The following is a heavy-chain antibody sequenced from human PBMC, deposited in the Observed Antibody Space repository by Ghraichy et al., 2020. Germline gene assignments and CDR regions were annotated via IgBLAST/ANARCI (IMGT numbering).Heavy chain of an antibody. CDR2: IKSKTDGGTT. CDR3: TVHLESYY. J-gene: IGHJ4*02. V-gene: IGHV3-15*01. CDR1: GSTFSTSW. Sequence: GGSLRLSCAASGSTFSTSWMSWVRQAPGKGLEWVGRIKSKTDGGTTDYAAPVKGRFTISRDDSKNTLYLQMNSLKTEDTAVYYSTVHLESYYWGQSTLVTVSS. D-gene: IGHD1-1*01.